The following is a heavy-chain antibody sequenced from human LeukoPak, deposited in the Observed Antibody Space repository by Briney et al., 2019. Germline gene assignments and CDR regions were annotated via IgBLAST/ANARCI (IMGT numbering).Heavy chain of an antibody. CDR3: ARPRGFYGSGNYYLTWFDP. CDR2: IYCTGTT. V-gene: IGHV4-39*01. J-gene: IGHJ5*02. CDR1: GGSISSSGYY. D-gene: IGHD3-10*01. Sequence: SETLSLTCTVSGGSISSSGYYWGWLRQPPGKGLDWIGSIYCTGTTYYNPSLKSRATISVDSSNNEFSLKLSFGAAAATVFYYCARPRGFYGSGNYYLTWFDPWGQATLVTVSS.